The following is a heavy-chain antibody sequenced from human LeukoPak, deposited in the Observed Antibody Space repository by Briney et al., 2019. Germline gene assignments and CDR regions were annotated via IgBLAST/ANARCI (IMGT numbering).Heavy chain of an antibody. Sequence: ASVKVSCKASGYTFTSYGISWVRQAPGQGLEWMGWISAYNGNTNYAQKFQGRITMTTDTSTSTAYMELGSLRSDDTAVYYCARDLKMGYSSGRYSWGTGSSNDYWGQGTLVTVSS. CDR2: ISAYNGNT. CDR1: GYTFTSYG. V-gene: IGHV1-18*01. D-gene: IGHD6-19*01. J-gene: IGHJ4*02. CDR3: ARDLKMGYSSGRYSWGTGSSNDY.